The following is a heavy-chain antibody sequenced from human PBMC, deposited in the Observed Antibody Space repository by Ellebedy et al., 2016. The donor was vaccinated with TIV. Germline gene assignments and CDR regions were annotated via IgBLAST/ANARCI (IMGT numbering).Heavy chain of an antibody. V-gene: IGHV1-2*02. CDR3: AAFPYISSSSAY. Sequence: ASVKVSCKASGYTFTAYHIHWVRQAPGQGLEWMGWMNPNSGNTGYAQKFQGRVTMTRDTSTRTVYMELSSLRSDDTAIYYCAAFPYISSSSAYWGQGTLVTVSS. J-gene: IGHJ4*02. D-gene: IGHD6-6*01. CDR1: GYTFTAYH. CDR2: MNPNSGNT.